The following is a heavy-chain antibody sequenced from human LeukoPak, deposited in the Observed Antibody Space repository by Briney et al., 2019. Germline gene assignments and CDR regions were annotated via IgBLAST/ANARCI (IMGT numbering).Heavy chain of an antibody. D-gene: IGHD6-19*01. CDR3: ARAAEYTSGWYLFDY. CDR2: IYTSGGT. CDR1: GSSISNYY. J-gene: IGHJ4*02. V-gene: IGHV4-4*07. Sequence: KASETLSLTCTVSGSSISNYYWTWIRQPAGKGLEWIGRIYTSGGTNYNPSLKTRVTISVDTSTNQVSLKLSSVTAADTAMYYCARAAEYTSGWYLFDYWGQGILVTVSA.